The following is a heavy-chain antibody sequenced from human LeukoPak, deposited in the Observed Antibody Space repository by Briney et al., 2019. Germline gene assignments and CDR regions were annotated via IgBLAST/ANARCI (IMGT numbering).Heavy chain of an antibody. Sequence: PSETLSLTCAVSGYSISSGYYWGWIRQPPGKGLEWIGSIYHSGSTYYNPSLKSRVTISVDTSKNQFSLKLSSVTAADTAVYYCAKTRGRAHTYYYYMDVWGKGTTVTVSS. CDR1: GYSISSGYY. D-gene: IGHD3-10*01. CDR2: IYHSGST. J-gene: IGHJ6*03. CDR3: AKTRGRAHTYYYYMDV. V-gene: IGHV4-38-2*01.